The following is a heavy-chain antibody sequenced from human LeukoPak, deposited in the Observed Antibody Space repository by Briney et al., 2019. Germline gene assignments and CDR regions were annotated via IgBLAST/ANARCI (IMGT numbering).Heavy chain of an antibody. J-gene: IGHJ6*03. CDR1: GGTFSSYA. V-gene: IGHV1-69*05. CDR2: IIPIFGTA. CDR3: ARSNDFWSGYYYYYYYMDV. D-gene: IGHD3-3*01. Sequence: ASVKVSCKASGGTFSSYAISWVRRAPGQGLEWMGGIIPIFGTANYAQKFQGRVTITTDESTSTAYMELSSLRSEDTAVYYCARSNDFWSGYYYYYYYMDVWGKGTTVTVSS.